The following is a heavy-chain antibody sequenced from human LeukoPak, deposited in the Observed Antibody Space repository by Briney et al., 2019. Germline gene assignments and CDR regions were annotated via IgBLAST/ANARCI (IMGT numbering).Heavy chain of an antibody. V-gene: IGHV4-30-4*01. CDR3: AREFWSGSYSDK. J-gene: IGHJ4*02. CDR2: IYYSGST. Sequence: SETLSLTCTVSGDSISSGNYYWTWIRQPPGKGLELIGYIYYSGSTFYNPSLKSRVTISVDTSKNEFSLKLSSVTAADTAVYYCAREFWSGSYSDKWGQGTLVTVSS. D-gene: IGHD3-3*01. CDR1: GDSISSGNYY.